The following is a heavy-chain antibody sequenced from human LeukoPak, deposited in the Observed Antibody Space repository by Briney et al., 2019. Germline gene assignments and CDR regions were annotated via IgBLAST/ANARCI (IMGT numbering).Heavy chain of an antibody. J-gene: IGHJ3*02. CDR2: IYYSGST. CDR3: TRASGDFGFFDI. V-gene: IGHV4-59*08. Sequence: KTSETLSLTCTVSGGSISSYYWSWIRQPPGKGLEWIGYIYYSGSTNYNPSLKSRVTISVDTSKNQFSLKLSSVTAADTAVYYCTRASGDFGFFDIWGQGTMVTVSS. CDR1: GGSISSYY. D-gene: IGHD4-17*01.